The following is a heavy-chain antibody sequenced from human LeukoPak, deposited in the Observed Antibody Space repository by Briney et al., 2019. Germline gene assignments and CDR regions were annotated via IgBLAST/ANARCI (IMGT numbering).Heavy chain of an antibody. CDR2: IYYSRST. J-gene: IGHJ6*03. CDR3: ARLKNYYYYYMDV. CDR1: GGSISSSSYY. V-gene: IGHV4-39*01. Sequence: SETLSLTCTVSGGSISSSSYYWGWIRQPPGKGLEWIGSIYYSRSTYYNPSLKSRVTISVDTSKNQFSLKLSSVTAADTAVYYCARLKNYYYYYMDVWGKGTTVTVSS.